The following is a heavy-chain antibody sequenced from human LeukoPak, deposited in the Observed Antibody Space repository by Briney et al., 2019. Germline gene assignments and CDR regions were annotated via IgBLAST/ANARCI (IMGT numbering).Heavy chain of an antibody. CDR2: IYYSGST. D-gene: IGHD3-3*01. Sequence: SETLSLTCTVSGGSISSYYWSWIRQPPGKGLEWIGYIYYSGSTNYNPSLKSRVTISVDTSKNQFSLKLSSVTAADTAVYYCAMSYYDFWSATYFDYWGQGTLVTVSS. V-gene: IGHV4-59*08. J-gene: IGHJ4*02. CDR1: GGSISSYY. CDR3: AMSYYDFWSATYFDY.